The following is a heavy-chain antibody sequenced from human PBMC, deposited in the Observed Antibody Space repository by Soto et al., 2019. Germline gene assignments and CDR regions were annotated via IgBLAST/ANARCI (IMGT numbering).Heavy chain of an antibody. D-gene: IGHD2-15*01. CDR1: GGSISNYY. Sequence: QVQLQESGPGLVKPSETLSLTCTVSGGSISNYYWGWIRQPPGKGLEWIGYISYRGSTNYNPSLKSRVTISVDTSKNQFPLKLTSVTAADTAVYYCARARWELLWFDYWGQGTLVTVSS. V-gene: IGHV4-59*01. J-gene: IGHJ4*02. CDR2: ISYRGST. CDR3: ARARWELLWFDY.